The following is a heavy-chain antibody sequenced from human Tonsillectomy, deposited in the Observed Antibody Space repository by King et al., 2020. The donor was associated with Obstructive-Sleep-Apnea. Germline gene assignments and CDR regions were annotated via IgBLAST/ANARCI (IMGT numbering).Heavy chain of an antibody. Sequence: VQLVESGGGVVQPGRSLRLSCAASGFTFSSYGMHWVRQAPGKGLEWVAVISYDGSNKYYADSVKGRFTVSRDNSKNTLYLQMNSLRPADTAVYYCAKEMIATAASGGMDVWGQGTTVTVSS. CDR2: ISYDGSNK. CDR1: GFTFSSYG. CDR3: AKEMIATAASGGMDV. V-gene: IGHV3-30*18. J-gene: IGHJ6*02. D-gene: IGHD6-13*01.